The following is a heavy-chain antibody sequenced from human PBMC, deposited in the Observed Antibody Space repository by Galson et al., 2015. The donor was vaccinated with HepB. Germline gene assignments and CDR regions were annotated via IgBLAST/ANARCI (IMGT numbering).Heavy chain of an antibody. CDR3: AKDSENRYGSGSYYSYYFDY. J-gene: IGHJ4*02. CDR2: ISGSGGST. V-gene: IGHV3-23*01. Sequence: SLRLSCAASGFTFSSYAMSWVRQAPGKGLEWVSVISGSGGSTYYADSVKGRFTISRDNSKNTLYLQMNSLRAEDTAVYYCAKDSENRYGSGSYYSYYFDYWGQGTLVTVSS. D-gene: IGHD3-10*01. CDR1: GFTFSSYA.